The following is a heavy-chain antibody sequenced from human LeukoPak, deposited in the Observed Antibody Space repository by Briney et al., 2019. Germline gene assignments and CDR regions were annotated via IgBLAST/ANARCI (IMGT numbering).Heavy chain of an antibody. Sequence: EASVKVSCKASGYTFTGHYLHWVRQAPGQGLEWMGWINPNSGGTNYAQKFQGRVTMTKDTSISTAYMELSRLRSDDTALYYCARVEWGGGSYQSVLDYWGQGTLVTVSS. D-gene: IGHD1-26*01. J-gene: IGHJ4*02. V-gene: IGHV1-2*02. CDR1: GYTFTGHY. CDR2: INPNSGGT. CDR3: ARVEWGGGSYQSVLDY.